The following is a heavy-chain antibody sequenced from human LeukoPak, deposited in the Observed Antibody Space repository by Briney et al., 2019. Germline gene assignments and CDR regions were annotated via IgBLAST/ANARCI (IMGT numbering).Heavy chain of an antibody. CDR1: GFTFSSYS. CDR2: ISSSSSTI. Sequence: PGRSLRLSCAASGFTFSSYSMNWVRQAPGKGLEWVSYISSSSSTIYYADSVKGRFTISRDNAKNSLYLQMNSLRAEDTAVYYCARTLNDYFDYWGQGTLVTVSS. J-gene: IGHJ4*02. V-gene: IGHV3-48*01. CDR3: ARTLNDYFDY.